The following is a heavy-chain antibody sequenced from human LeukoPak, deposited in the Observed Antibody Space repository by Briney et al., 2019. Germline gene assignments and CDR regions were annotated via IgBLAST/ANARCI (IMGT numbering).Heavy chain of an antibody. CDR3: ASSGYYYDSSGRYYFDY. Sequence: GASVKVSCKASGYTFTGYYMHWVRQAPGQGLEWMGWINPNSGGTNYAQKFQGRVTMTRDTSISTAYMELSRLRSDDTGVYYCASSGYYYDSSGRYYFDYWGQGTLVTVSS. J-gene: IGHJ4*02. CDR1: GYTFTGYY. CDR2: INPNSGGT. D-gene: IGHD3-22*01. V-gene: IGHV1-2*02.